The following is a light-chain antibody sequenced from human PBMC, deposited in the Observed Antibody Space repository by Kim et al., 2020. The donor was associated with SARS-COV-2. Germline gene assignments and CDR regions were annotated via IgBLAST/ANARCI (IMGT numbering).Light chain of an antibody. CDR1: SSNIGAGFD. Sequence: QRVTISCTGSSSNIGAGFDVHWYQHLPGTAPKLLILDNTNRPSGVPDRFSGSKSGTSASLAITGLQVEDEAEYYCQSYDNSLRGYVFGTGTKVTVL. CDR2: DNT. V-gene: IGLV1-40*01. CDR3: QSYDNSLRGYV. J-gene: IGLJ1*01.